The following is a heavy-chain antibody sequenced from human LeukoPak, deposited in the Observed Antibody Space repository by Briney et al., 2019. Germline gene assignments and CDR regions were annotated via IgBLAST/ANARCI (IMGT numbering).Heavy chain of an antibody. CDR3: ARHVEQWLTPFDY. V-gene: IGHV4-59*08. CDR1: GGAISSYY. Sequence: SETLSLTCTVSGGAISSYYWSWIRQPPGKGLEWIGYIYYSGRTNYNPSLKSRVTISVDTSKNQFSLKLTSVTAADTAVYYCARHVEQWLTPFDYWGQGTLVTVSS. CDR2: IYYSGRT. J-gene: IGHJ4*02. D-gene: IGHD6-19*01.